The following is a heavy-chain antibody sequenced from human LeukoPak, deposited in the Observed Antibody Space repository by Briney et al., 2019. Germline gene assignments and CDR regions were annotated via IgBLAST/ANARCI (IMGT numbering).Heavy chain of an antibody. CDR2: THFGET. Sequence: PSETLSLTCTVSGDSISSSSYYWGWIRQPPGKGLEWIGSTHFGETAYNPSLKSRVTISLDTSNNQFSLRLSFVTAADTAVYYCARLERSGTSGGAYWGQGTLVTVSS. CDR3: ARLERSGTSGGAY. D-gene: IGHD1-26*01. CDR1: GDSISSSSYY. V-gene: IGHV4-39*07. J-gene: IGHJ4*02.